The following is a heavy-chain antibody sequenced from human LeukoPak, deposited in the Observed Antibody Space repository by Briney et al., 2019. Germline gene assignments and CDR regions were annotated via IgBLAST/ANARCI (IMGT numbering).Heavy chain of an antibody. D-gene: IGHD1-26*01. J-gene: IGHJ4*02. Sequence: GGSLRLSCAASGFTFSSYSMSWVRQAPGKGLEWVSHITASGTAMFYADSVKGRFTISRDNAKNSLYLQMNSLRDEDTAVYYCASSRSYRFDYWGQGTLVTVSS. CDR3: ASSRSYRFDY. V-gene: IGHV3-48*02. CDR1: GFTFSSYS. CDR2: ITASGTAM.